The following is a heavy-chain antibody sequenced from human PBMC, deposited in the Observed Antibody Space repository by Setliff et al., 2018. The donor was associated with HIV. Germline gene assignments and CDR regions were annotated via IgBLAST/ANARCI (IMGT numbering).Heavy chain of an antibody. V-gene: IGHV1-69*10. CDR3: ARPQWELGVDYYGMDV. J-gene: IGHJ6*02. CDR2: IIPILGIA. CDR1: GGTFTSYV. Sequence: SVKVSCKASGGTFTSYVISWVRQAPGQGLEWMAGIIPILGIASYSQKFQGRVTITADKSTSTAYMELSSLRSEDTAVYYCARPQWELGVDYYGMDVWGQGTTVTVSS. D-gene: IGHD1-26*01.